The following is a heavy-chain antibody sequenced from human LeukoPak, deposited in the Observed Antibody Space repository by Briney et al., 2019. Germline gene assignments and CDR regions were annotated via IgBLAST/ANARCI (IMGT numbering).Heavy chain of an antibody. Sequence: GASVTLSCKASGYTFTGYYMHWVRQAHGQGLERKGWINPNSGGTNYAQKFQGRVTMTRDTSISTAYMELSRLRSDDTAVYCCARGAGYSSSSGTDYWGQGTLVTVSS. J-gene: IGHJ4*02. CDR2: INPNSGGT. D-gene: IGHD6-6*01. CDR3: ARGAGYSSSSGTDY. V-gene: IGHV1-2*02. CDR1: GYTFTGYY.